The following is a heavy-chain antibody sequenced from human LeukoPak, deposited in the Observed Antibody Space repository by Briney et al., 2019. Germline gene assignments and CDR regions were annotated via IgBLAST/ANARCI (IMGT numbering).Heavy chain of an antibody. CDR1: GFTFSSYS. J-gene: IGHJ4*02. CDR2: MSNSGSYI. D-gene: IGHD3-3*01. CDR3: AKDRTGPYDFWSGYQDG. V-gene: IGHV3-21*01. Sequence: GGSLRLSCAASGFTFSSYSMNWFRQAPGKGLEWVSSMSNSGSYIYYAESVQGRFTISRDNAKNSLFLQMNGLRAEDTAVYYCAKDRTGPYDFWSGYQDGWGQGTLVTVSS.